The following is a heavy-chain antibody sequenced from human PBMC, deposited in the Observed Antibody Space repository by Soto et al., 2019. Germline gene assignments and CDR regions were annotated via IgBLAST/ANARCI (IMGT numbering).Heavy chain of an antibody. CDR2: IHGSGST. CDR1: GVSISDNY. Sequence: QVQLQESGPGLLKPSETLSLTCTVSGVSISDNYWTWIRQPAGKGLEWIGRIHGSGSTSYNPSLTTRLTMSVDTSHNLIFLGLTSVTAADTAVYYCASDLQSATLNRGVPLAYHSFVPWGHGTLVTVSS. V-gene: IGHV4-4*07. D-gene: IGHD3-10*01. J-gene: IGHJ5*02. CDR3: ASDLQSATLNRGVPLAYHSFVP.